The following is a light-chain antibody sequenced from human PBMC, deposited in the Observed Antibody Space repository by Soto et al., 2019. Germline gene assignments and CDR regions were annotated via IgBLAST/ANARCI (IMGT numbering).Light chain of an antibody. J-gene: IGKJ2*01. V-gene: IGKV1-39*01. CDR1: QTISRN. CDR3: QQSYSISQT. CDR2: AVS. Sequence: DIQLTQSPSSLSASVGDRVTITCRASQTISRNLNWYQQKPGEAPRLLMYAVSTLQGGDPSRFTGSESRTYYTLTISKVQHEDFATYCYQQSYSISQTFAQGTKLHIK.